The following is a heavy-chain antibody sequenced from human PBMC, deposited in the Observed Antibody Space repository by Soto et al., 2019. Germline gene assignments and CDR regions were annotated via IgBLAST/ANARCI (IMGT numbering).Heavy chain of an antibody. Sequence: EVQLLESGGGLVQPGGSLRLSCAASRFTFSSYAMSWVRQAPGKGLEWVSAISGSGGSTYYADSVKGRFTISRDNSKNTLYLQMNSLRAEDTAVYYCANPRGYCSSTSCPALDAFDIWGQGTMVTVSP. CDR2: ISGSGGST. CDR1: RFTFSSYA. J-gene: IGHJ3*02. V-gene: IGHV3-23*01. CDR3: ANPRGYCSSTSCPALDAFDI. D-gene: IGHD2-2*01.